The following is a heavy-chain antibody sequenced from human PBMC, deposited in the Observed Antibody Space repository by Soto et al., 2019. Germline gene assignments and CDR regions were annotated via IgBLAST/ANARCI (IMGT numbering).Heavy chain of an antibody. V-gene: IGHV4-59*01. CDR3: ARVGYCSSTSCYWSYYYMDV. D-gene: IGHD2-2*01. CDR1: GGSISSYD. Sequence: SETLSLTCTVSGGSISSYDWSWIRQPPGKGLEWIGYIYYSGSTNYNPSLKSRVTISVDTSKNQFSLKLSSVTAADTAVYYCARVGYCSSTSCYWSYYYMDVWGKGTTVTVSS. CDR2: IYYSGST. J-gene: IGHJ6*03.